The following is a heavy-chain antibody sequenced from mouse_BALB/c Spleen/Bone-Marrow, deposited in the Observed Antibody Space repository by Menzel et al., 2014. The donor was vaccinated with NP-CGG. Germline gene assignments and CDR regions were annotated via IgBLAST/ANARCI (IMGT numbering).Heavy chain of an antibody. CDR1: GFTFSDYY. CDR3: ARVLRPHYYAMDY. J-gene: IGHJ4*01. CDR2: ISDGGSHT. V-gene: IGHV5-4*02. D-gene: IGHD1-2*01. Sequence: EVKLQESGGGLVKPGGSLKLSCAASGFTFSDYYMYWVRQTPEKRLEWVATISDGGSHTYYPDSVKGRFTISRDNAKNNLYLQMSSLKSEDTAMYYCARVLRPHYYAMDYWGQGTSVTVSS.